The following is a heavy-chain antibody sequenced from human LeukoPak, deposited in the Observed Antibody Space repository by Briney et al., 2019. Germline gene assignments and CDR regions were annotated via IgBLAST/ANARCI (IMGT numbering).Heavy chain of an antibody. Sequence: SETLSLTCTVSGGSISSSSYYWGWIRQPPGKGLEWIGSIYYSGSTYYNPSLKSRVTISVDTSKNQFSLKLSSVTAADTAVYYCARLRETSSSTYYYYMDVWGKGTTVTVSS. CDR2: IYYSGST. CDR1: GGSISSSSYY. J-gene: IGHJ6*03. D-gene: IGHD6-6*01. CDR3: ARLRETSSSTYYYYMDV. V-gene: IGHV4-39*01.